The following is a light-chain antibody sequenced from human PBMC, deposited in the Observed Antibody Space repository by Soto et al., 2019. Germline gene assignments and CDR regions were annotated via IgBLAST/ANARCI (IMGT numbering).Light chain of an antibody. V-gene: IGKV3-15*01. CDR1: ERLTGN. CDR3: QQYQDWPRT. J-gene: IGKJ1*01. Sequence: EIIMTQSPATLSLSPGERATLSCRASERLTGNLPWYQHKPGQAPRLLIYEVSTRATYIPARFSGRGSRTEFTLTISSLQSEDSAVYFCQQYQDWPRTFGQGTKLEIK. CDR2: EVS.